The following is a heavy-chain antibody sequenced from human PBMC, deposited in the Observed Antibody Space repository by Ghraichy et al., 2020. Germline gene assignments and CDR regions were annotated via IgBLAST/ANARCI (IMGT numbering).Heavy chain of an antibody. J-gene: IGHJ5*02. CDR2: IYYSGST. Sequence: SETLSLTCTVSGGSISGSRYYWGWIRQPPGKGLEWIGSIYYSGSTYYKPALKSRVTISVDTSKNQFSLNLSSVTAADTAVYYCARHPTFITGTTGWFDPWGQGTLVTVSS. V-gene: IGHV4-39*01. CDR3: ARHPTFITGTTGWFDP. D-gene: IGHD1-7*01. CDR1: GGSISGSRYY.